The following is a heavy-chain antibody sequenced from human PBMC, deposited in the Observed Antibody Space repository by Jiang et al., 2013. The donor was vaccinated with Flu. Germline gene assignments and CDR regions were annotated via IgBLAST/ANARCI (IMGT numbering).Heavy chain of an antibody. CDR3: AHSHVLRRTFDI. J-gene: IGHJ3*02. CDR1: GFSLXTSGVG. D-gene: IGHD2-8*01. Sequence: PTQTLTLTCTFSGFSLXTSGVGVGWIRQPPGNGLEWLALIYWDDDKRYSPSLKSRLTITKDTSKNQVVLTMTNMDPVDTATYYCAHSHVLRRTFDIWGQGTMVTVSS. V-gene: IGHV2-5*02. CDR2: IYWDDDK.